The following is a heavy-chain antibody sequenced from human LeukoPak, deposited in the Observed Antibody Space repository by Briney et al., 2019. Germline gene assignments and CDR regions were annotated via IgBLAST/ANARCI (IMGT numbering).Heavy chain of an antibody. V-gene: IGHV1-18*01. CDR2: ISAYNGNT. J-gene: IGHJ6*04. CDR1: GYTFTSYG. Sequence: ASVKVSCKASGYTFTSYGISWVRQAPGQGLEWMGWISAYNGNTNYAQKLQGRVTMTTDTSTSTAYMELRSLRSDDTAVYYCARVSGYDSHYYYYGMDFWGKGTTVTVSS. D-gene: IGHD5-12*01. CDR3: ARVSGYDSHYYYYGMDF.